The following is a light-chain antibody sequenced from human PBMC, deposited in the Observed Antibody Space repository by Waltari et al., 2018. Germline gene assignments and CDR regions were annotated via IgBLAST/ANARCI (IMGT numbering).Light chain of an antibody. Sequence: QSVLTQPPSASGTPGQRVTMSCSGSTSNIGRNPVNWYQQLPGTAPKLLICSNNQRPSGVPGRLSGSKSGTSAYLAISGLQSEDEADYYCAVWDDSLNGQVFGGGTKLTVL. CDR3: AVWDDSLNGQV. V-gene: IGLV1-44*01. CDR2: SNN. J-gene: IGLJ3*02. CDR1: TSNIGRNP.